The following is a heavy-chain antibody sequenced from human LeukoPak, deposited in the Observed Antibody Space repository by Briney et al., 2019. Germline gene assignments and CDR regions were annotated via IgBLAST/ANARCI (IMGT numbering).Heavy chain of an antibody. CDR2: INHSGST. D-gene: IGHD2-2*01. V-gene: IGHV4-34*01. J-gene: IGHJ4*02. CDR1: GGSFSGYY. CDR3: ARGRPAAFDY. Sequence: SETLSLTCAVYGGSFSGYYWIWIRQPPGKGLEWIGEINHSGSTNYNPSLKSRVTISVDTSKNQFSLKLSSVTAADTAVYYCARGRPAAFDYWGQGTLVTASS.